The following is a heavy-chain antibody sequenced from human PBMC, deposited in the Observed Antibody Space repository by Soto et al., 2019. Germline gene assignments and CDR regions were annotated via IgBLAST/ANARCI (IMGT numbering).Heavy chain of an antibody. CDR1: GFTFSTYT. CDR3: AKVRQPDGRWPFDH. CDR2: IIQSGET. D-gene: IGHD2-2*01. Sequence: EVLLLESGGGLVQSGGSLRLTCAASGFTFSTYTMSWVRQAPGEGLDWVSGIIQSGETFYADSVKGRFTISRDNSNNMSYLQMHSLRADDTAVYYCAKVRQPDGRWPFDHWGQGTLVTVSS. J-gene: IGHJ4*02. V-gene: IGHV3-23*01.